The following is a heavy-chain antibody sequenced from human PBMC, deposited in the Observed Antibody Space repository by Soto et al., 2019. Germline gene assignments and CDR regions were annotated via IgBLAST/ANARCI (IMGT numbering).Heavy chain of an antibody. V-gene: IGHV2-5*01. CDR1: GFSLSTSGLG. CDR2: IYWNDGK. J-gene: IGHJ4*02. D-gene: IGHD6-19*01. CDR3: AHRPSGWYLFDY. Sequence: QITLKASGPTLVRPTQALTLTCTFSGFSLSTSGLGVGRIRQPPGKALELLALIYWNDGKRYSPSLKARLTIPKDTSKNQVVLAITNMVPVDTATYYCAHRPSGWYLFDYWGQGTLVTVSS.